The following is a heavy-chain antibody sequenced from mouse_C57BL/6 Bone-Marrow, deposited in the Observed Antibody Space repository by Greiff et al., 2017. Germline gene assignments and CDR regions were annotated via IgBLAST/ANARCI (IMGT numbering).Heavy chain of an antibody. D-gene: IGHD2-10*01. Sequence: QVQLQQSGAELARPGASVKLSCKASGYTFTSYGISWVKQRTGQGLEWIGEIYPRSGNTYYNEKFKGKATLTADKSSSTAYMELRSLTSEDSAVYFCARNLLFFYYYAMDYWGQGTSVTVSS. CDR2: IYPRSGNT. CDR1: GYTFTSYG. V-gene: IGHV1-81*01. J-gene: IGHJ4*01. CDR3: ARNLLFFYYYAMDY.